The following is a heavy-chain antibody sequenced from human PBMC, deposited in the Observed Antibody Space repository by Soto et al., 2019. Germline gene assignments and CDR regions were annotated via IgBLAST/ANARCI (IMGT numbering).Heavy chain of an antibody. D-gene: IGHD4-17*01. CDR3: ARDQDYGEPKHFDY. CDR1: GGTFSSYA. J-gene: IGHJ4*02. V-gene: IGHV1-69*13. Sequence: ASVKVSCKASGGTFSSYAISWVRQAPGQGLEWMGGIIPIFGTANYAQKFQGRVTITADESTSTAYMELSSLRSEDTAVYYCARDQDYGEPKHFDYWGQGTLVTVSS. CDR2: IIPIFGTA.